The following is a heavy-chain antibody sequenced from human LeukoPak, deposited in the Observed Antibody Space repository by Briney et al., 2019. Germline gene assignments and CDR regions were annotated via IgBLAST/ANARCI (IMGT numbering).Heavy chain of an antibody. Sequence: SETLSLTCAVYGGSFSGYYWSWIRQPPGKGLEWIGEINHSGSTNYNPSLKSRVTISVDTSKNQFSLKLSSVTAADTAVYYCARVVRSSTSCYFDYWGQGTLVTVSS. CDR2: INHSGST. CDR1: GGSFSGYY. J-gene: IGHJ4*02. D-gene: IGHD2-2*01. V-gene: IGHV4-34*01. CDR3: ARVVRSSTSCYFDY.